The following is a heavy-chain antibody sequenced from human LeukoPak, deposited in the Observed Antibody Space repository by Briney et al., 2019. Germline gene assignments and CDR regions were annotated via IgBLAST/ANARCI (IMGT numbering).Heavy chain of an antibody. CDR1: GGSISSYY. J-gene: IGHJ4*02. D-gene: IGHD4-23*01. CDR2: IYYGGST. Sequence: PSETLSLTCTVSGGSISSYYWSWIRQPPGKGLEWIGYIYYGGSTNYNPSLKSRVTISVDTSKNQFSLKLSSVTAADTAVYYCAREGVTYSLDYWGQGTLVTVSS. CDR3: AREGVTYSLDY. V-gene: IGHV4-59*01.